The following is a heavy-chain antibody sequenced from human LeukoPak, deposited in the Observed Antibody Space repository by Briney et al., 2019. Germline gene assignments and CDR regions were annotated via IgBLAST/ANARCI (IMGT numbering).Heavy chain of an antibody. Sequence: PSETLSLTCAVYGGSFSGYYWSWIRQPPGKGLEWIGEINHSGSTNYNPSLKSRVTISVDTSKNQFSLKLSSVTAADTAVYYCARGLGGSGSYYNDQLSYYFDYWGQGTLVTVSS. V-gene: IGHV4-34*01. CDR3: ARGLGGSGSYYNDQLSYYFDY. CDR2: INHSGST. J-gene: IGHJ4*02. D-gene: IGHD3-10*01. CDR1: GGSFSGYY.